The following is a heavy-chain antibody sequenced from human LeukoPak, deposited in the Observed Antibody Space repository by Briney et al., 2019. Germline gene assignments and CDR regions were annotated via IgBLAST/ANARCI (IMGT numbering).Heavy chain of an antibody. CDR3: ARQPAGTAAFDI. Sequence: MSSETLCLTCTVSGGSITGYYWSWIRQPPGKGLEWIAYVRDNGESNYNPSLKSRVTISVDTRNNQISLRLNFVTAADTAIYYCARQPAGTAAFDIWGLGTMVTVSS. CDR2: VRDNGES. CDR1: GGSITGYY. J-gene: IGHJ3*02. V-gene: IGHV4-59*08. D-gene: IGHD1-14*01.